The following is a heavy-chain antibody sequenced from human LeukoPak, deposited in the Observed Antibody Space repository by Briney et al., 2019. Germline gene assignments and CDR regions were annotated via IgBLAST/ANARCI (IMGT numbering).Heavy chain of an antibody. Sequence: PGGSLRLSCAASGFTFSSYWMSWVRQAPGKGLEWVANIKQDGSEKYYVDSVKGRFTISRDNAKNSLYLQMNSLRAEDTAVYYCARDKQSKDIVVVPPWNYGMDVWGQGTTVTVSS. CDR1: GFTFSSYW. D-gene: IGHD2-2*01. V-gene: IGHV3-7*01. CDR3: ARDKQSKDIVVVPPWNYGMDV. CDR2: IKQDGSEK. J-gene: IGHJ6*02.